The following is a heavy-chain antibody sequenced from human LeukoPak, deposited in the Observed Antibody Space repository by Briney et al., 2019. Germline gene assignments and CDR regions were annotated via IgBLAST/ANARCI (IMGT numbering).Heavy chain of an antibody. CDR2: IYYSGST. Sequence: SETLSLTCTVSGGSISSSSYYWGWIRQPPGKGLEWIGSIYYSGSTYYNPSLKSRVTISVDTSKNQFSLKLSSVTAADTAVYYCARHVLGYYGSGSYYTPYYFDYWGQGTLVTVSS. D-gene: IGHD3-10*01. CDR1: GGSISSSSYY. CDR3: ARHVLGYYGSGSYYTPYYFDY. V-gene: IGHV4-39*01. J-gene: IGHJ4*02.